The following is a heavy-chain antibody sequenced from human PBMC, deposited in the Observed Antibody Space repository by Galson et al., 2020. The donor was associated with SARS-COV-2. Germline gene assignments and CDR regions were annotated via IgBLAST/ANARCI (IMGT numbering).Heavy chain of an antibody. D-gene: IGHD3-3*01. CDR3: EKGSPPSYYDYCSGYQTNIDY. J-gene: IGHJ4*02. CDR2: ISGSGGST. Sequence: GESLKISCAASGFTFSSYAMSWVRQAPGKGLEWVSAISGSGGSTYYADSVKGRFTISRDNSKNTLYLQMNSLRAEDTAVYYCEKGSPPSYYDYCSGYQTNIDYWDQGTLVTVSS. V-gene: IGHV3-23*01. CDR1: GFTFSSYA.